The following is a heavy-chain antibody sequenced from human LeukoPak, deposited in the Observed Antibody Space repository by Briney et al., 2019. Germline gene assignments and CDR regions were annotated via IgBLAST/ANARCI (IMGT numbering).Heavy chain of an antibody. CDR1: GFTVSSNY. D-gene: IGHD6-13*01. Sequence: GGSLRLSCAASGFTVSSNYMSWVRQAPGRGLEWVSVIYSGGNTYYADSVKDRFTISRDNSKNTLYLQMNSLRAEDTAVYYCARAAGSVYSSSWYDYYYYMDVWGKGTTVTISS. CDR2: IYSGGNT. CDR3: ARAAGSVYSSSWYDYYYYMDV. V-gene: IGHV3-66*01. J-gene: IGHJ6*03.